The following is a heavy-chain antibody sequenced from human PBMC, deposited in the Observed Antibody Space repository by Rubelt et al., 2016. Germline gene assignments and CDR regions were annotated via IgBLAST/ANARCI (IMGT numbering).Heavy chain of an antibody. CDR2: INPNSGGT. CDR1: GYTFTGYY. D-gene: IGHD3-10*01. V-gene: IGHV1-2*02. CDR3: ARGVEYYYGSGTNWFDP. J-gene: IGHJ5*02. Sequence: QVQLVQSGAEVKKPGASVKVSCKASGYTFTGYYMHWVRQAPGQGLEWMGWINPNSGGTNYAQKVQGRVTMTRDTSISTADMELSRLRSDDTAVYYCARGVEYYYGSGTNWFDPWGQGTLVTVSS.